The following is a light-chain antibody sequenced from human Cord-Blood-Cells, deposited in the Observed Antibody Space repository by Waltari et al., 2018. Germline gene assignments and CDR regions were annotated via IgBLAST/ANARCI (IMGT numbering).Light chain of an antibody. CDR2: DAS. CDR1: QGISSA. Sequence: IQLTQSPSSLSASVGDRVTITCRASQGISSALHWYQQKPGKAPKLLIYDASSLESGVPTRFSCSGSGTDFTLTIRRLQPEDFATYYCQQFNSYPLTFGGGTKVEIK. J-gene: IGKJ4*01. V-gene: IGKV1-13*02. CDR3: QQFNSYPLT.